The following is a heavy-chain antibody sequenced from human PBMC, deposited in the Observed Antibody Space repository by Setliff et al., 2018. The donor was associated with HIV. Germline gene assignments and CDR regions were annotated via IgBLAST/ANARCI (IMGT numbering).Heavy chain of an antibody. CDR3: ASGRGAKGGYDYFGS. Sequence: SETLSLTCTVSGGSISTSNYYWGWIRQPPGKGLEWIGSFYYGGSTYYNPSLKNRVTISLDTSKSQFSLKLTSVTAADTALYYCASGRGAKGGYDYFGSWGQGTLVTVSS. D-gene: IGHD5-12*01. CDR2: FYYGGST. V-gene: IGHV4-39*07. J-gene: IGHJ4*02. CDR1: GGSISTSNYY.